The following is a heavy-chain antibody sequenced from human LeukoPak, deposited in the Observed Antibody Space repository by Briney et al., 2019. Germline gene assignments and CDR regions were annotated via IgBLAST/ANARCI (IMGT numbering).Heavy chain of an antibody. V-gene: IGHV1-46*01. J-gene: IGHJ4*02. CDR3: ASGEPKYYDILTGYYPFDY. D-gene: IGHD3-9*01. Sequence: ASVKVSCKASGYTFTSYYMHWVRQAPGQGLEWMGIINPSGGSTSYAQKFQGRVTMPMDTSTSTVYMELSSLRSEDTAVYYCASGEPKYYDILTGYYPFDYWGQGTLVTVSS. CDR2: INPSGGST. CDR1: GYTFTSYY.